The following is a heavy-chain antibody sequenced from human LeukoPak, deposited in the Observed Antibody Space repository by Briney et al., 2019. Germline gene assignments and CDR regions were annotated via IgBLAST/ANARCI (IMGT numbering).Heavy chain of an antibody. J-gene: IGHJ3*02. V-gene: IGHV3-7*01. CDR2: IKQDGSEK. D-gene: IGHD3-9*01. CDR1: GFTFSSYA. Sequence: PGGSLRLSCAASGFTFSSYAMSWVREAPGKGLEWVANIKQDGSEKYYVDSVKGRFTISRDNAKNSLYLQMNSLRAEDTAVYYCAREGRYFDWLPYDDAFDIWGQGTMVTVSS. CDR3: AREGRYFDWLPYDDAFDI.